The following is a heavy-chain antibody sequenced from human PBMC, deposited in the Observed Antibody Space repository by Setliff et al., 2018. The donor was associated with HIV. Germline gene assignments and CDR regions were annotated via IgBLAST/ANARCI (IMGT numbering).Heavy chain of an antibody. J-gene: IGHJ3*02. Sequence: SVKVSCKASRSTFNSHTINWVRQAPGQGLDWMGRIIPILGVASYAQKFQGRVTMTRDTSTSTVYMELSSLRSEDTAVYYCARSFTYNFWSGLAGDAFDIWGQGTMVTVSS. V-gene: IGHV1-69*02. CDR1: RSTFNSHT. D-gene: IGHD3-3*01. CDR3: ARSFTYNFWSGLAGDAFDI. CDR2: IIPILGVA.